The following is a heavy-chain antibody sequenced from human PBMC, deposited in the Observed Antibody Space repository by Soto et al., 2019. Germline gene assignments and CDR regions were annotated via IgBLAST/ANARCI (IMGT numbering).Heavy chain of an antibody. V-gene: IGHV4-34*01. CDR2: INHSGST. Sequence: SETLSLTCAVYGVSFSGYYWSWIRQPPGKGLEWIGEINHSGSTNYNPSLKSRVTISVDTSKNQFSLKLSSVTAADTAVYYCARGGEAIVVVPAAMPEDYYYYMDVWGKGTTVTVSS. J-gene: IGHJ6*03. D-gene: IGHD2-2*01. CDR1: GVSFSGYY. CDR3: ARGGEAIVVVPAAMPEDYYYYMDV.